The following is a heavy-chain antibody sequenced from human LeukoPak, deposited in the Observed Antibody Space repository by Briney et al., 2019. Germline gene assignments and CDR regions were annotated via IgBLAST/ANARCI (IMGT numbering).Heavy chain of an antibody. CDR1: GGSISSYY. CDR3: ARVYYYYYYYMDV. V-gene: IGHV4-59*13. CDR2: IYCSGST. J-gene: IGHJ6*03. Sequence: SETLSLTCTVSGGSISSYYWSWIRQPPGKGLEWIGYIYCSGSTNYNPSLKSRVTISVDTSKNQFSLKLSSVTAADTAVYYCARVYYYYYYYMDVWGKGTTVTVSS.